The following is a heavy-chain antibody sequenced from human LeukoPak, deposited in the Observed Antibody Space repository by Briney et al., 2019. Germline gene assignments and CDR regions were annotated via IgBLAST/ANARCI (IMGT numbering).Heavy chain of an antibody. Sequence: GGSLRLSCAASGFTFSSYSMNWVRQAPGKGLEWVSSITRTSIYIHYADSLKGRFTVSRDNAKSSLYLQMNSLRAEDTALYYCARAYGKWNDVYFYAFDLWGQGTMVTVSS. CDR1: GFTFSSYS. J-gene: IGHJ3*01. V-gene: IGHV3-21*04. CDR3: ARAYGKWNDVYFYAFDL. D-gene: IGHD1-20*01. CDR2: ITRTSIYI.